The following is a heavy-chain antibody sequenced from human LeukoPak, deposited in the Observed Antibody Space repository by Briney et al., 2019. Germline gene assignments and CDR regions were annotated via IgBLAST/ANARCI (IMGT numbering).Heavy chain of an antibody. CDR2: ISSSGST. V-gene: IGHV4-61*02. Sequence: PSETLSLTCTVSGDSISSGDYYWSWIRQPAGKGLEWIGRISSSGSTNYNPSLKSRVTISVDTSKNQFSLKLSSVTAADTAVYYCARDKQESWFDYWGQGTLVTVSS. CDR3: ARDKQESWFDY. CDR1: GDSISSGDYY. D-gene: IGHD6-13*01. J-gene: IGHJ4*02.